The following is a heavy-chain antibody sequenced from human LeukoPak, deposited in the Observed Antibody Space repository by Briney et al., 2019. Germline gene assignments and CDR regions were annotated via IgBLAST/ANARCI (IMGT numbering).Heavy chain of an antibody. J-gene: IGHJ4*02. CDR3: ARRWGHFDY. V-gene: IGHV3-48*03. D-gene: IGHD7-27*01. Sequence: GGSLRLSCAASGFTFSGYEMNWVRQAPGEGLEWVSYISSSASTIYYADSVKGRFTISRDNAKNSLYLQMDSLRVEDTAVYYCARRWGHFDYWGQGTLVTVS. CDR2: ISSSASTI. CDR1: GFTFSGYE.